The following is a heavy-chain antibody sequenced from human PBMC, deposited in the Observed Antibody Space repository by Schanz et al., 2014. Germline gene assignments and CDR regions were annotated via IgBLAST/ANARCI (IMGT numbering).Heavy chain of an antibody. Sequence: QVQLVQSEAEVKKPGSSVKVSCKASGGTFSSYTISWVRQAPGQGLEWMGRIIPILGIANYAQNFQGRVTITADKSTSTAYMELSSLRSDDTAVHYCARGRGFYDYWGQGTLVTVSS. D-gene: IGHD3-10*01. J-gene: IGHJ4*02. CDR2: IIPILGIA. V-gene: IGHV1-69*02. CDR3: ARGRGFYDY. CDR1: GGTFSSYT.